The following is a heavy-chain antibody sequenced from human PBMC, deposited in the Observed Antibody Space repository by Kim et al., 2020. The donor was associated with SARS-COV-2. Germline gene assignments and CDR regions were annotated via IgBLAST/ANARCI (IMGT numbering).Heavy chain of an antibody. Sequence: ASVKVSCKASGYTFTSYAIHWVHQAPGQRFEWMGWINGGNGKTKYSQNFHGRVTITRDTSANTVYMELSSLRSEDTAVYYCAREYCTNGDCYTPDGIMDVWGQGTTVTVSS. D-gene: IGHD2-8*01. CDR2: INGGNGKT. CDR3: AREYCTNGDCYTPDGIMDV. J-gene: IGHJ6*02. CDR1: GYTFTSYA. V-gene: IGHV1-3*01.